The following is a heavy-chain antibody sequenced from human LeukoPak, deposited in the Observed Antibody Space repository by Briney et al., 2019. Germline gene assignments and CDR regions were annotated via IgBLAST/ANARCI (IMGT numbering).Heavy chain of an antibody. Sequence: PGGSLRLSCAASGFTLSSYSMNWVRQAPGKGLEWVSSISSSSSYIHYTDSVKGRFTISRDNTKKSPYLQMNSLRAEDTAVYYCARDRYDRSGYYDYWGQGTLVTVSS. CDR2: ISSSSSYI. CDR3: ARDRYDRSGYYDY. J-gene: IGHJ4*02. D-gene: IGHD3-22*01. V-gene: IGHV3-21*01. CDR1: GFTLSSYS.